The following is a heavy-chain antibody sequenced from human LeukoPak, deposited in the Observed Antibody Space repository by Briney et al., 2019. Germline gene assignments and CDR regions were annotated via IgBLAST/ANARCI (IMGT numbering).Heavy chain of an antibody. CDR1: GGSFSGYY. Sequence: RSSETLSLTCAVYGGSFSGYYWSWIRQPPGKGLEWIGEINHSGSTNYNPSLKSRVTISVDTSKNQFSLKLSSVTAADTAVYYCASRVLIGHWGQGTLVTVSS. V-gene: IGHV4-34*01. CDR3: ASRVLIGH. J-gene: IGHJ4*02. CDR2: INHSGST. D-gene: IGHD2-8*01.